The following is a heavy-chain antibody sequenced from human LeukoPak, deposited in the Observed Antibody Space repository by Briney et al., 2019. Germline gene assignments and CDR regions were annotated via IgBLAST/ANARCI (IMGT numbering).Heavy chain of an antibody. J-gene: IGHJ4*02. CDR1: GGSISSGNYY. D-gene: IGHD3-22*01. CDR2: IWADGAP. CDR3: ARGRDSRGYQFMGFDS. Sequence: SETLSLTCTVSGGSISSGNYYWSWIRQPAGKGLEWIGRIWADGAPTYRPSLKSRVTISVDTSKNQFSVRLSSVTAADTAVYYCARGRDSRGYQFMGFDSWGQGTLVTVSS. V-gene: IGHV4-61*02.